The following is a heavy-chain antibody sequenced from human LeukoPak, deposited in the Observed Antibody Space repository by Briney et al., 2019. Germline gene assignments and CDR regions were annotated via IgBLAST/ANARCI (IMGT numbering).Heavy chain of an antibody. CDR1: GGTFSSYA. CDR2: IIPIFGTA. D-gene: IGHD1-26*01. J-gene: IGHJ4*02. CDR3: ARGTGATSRFDY. V-gene: IGHV1-69*01. Sequence: VNVSCKASGGTFSSYAISWVRQAPGQGLEWMGGIIPIFGTANYAQKFQGRVTITADESTSTAYMELSSLRSEDTAVYYCARGTGATSRFDYWGQGTLVTVSS.